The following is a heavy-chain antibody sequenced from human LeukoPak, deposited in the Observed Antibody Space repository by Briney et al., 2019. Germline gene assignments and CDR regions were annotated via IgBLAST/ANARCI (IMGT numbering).Heavy chain of an antibody. J-gene: IGHJ4*02. CDR1: GGSISSGSYY. D-gene: IGHD6-19*01. Sequence: SETLSLTCTVSGGSISSGSYYWSWIRQPAGKGLEWIGSIYYSGSTYYNPSLKSRVTISVDTSKNQFSLKLSSVTAADTAVYYCASSGWYLSSFNWGQGTLVTVSS. CDR2: IYYSGST. V-gene: IGHV4-39*01. CDR3: ASSGWYLSSFN.